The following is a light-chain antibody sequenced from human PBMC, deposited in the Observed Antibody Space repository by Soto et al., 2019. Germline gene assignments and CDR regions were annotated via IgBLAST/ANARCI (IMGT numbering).Light chain of an antibody. CDR1: SSNIGSNY. V-gene: IGLV1-47*01. Sequence: QSVLTQPPSASGTPGQRVTISCSGSSSNIGSNYVYWYQQLPGTAPKLLSYRNNQRPSGVPDRFSGSKSGTSASLAISGLRSEDEADYYCAAWDDSLSGPVVFGGGTKLTVL. CDR3: AAWDDSLSGPVV. J-gene: IGLJ2*01. CDR2: RNN.